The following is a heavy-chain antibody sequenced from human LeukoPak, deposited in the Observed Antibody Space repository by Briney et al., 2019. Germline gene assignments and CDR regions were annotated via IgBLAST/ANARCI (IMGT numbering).Heavy chain of an antibody. CDR3: AKDLWSCLGAFDI. J-gene: IGHJ3*02. CDR2: ISGRGGST. V-gene: IGHV3-23*01. D-gene: IGHD3-3*01. Sequence: GGSLRLSCAASGFTFSSYAMSWVRQAPGKGLEWVSGISGRGGSTYYADSVKGRFTISRDNSKNTLYLQMNSLRAEDTAVYYCAKDLWSCLGAFDIWGQGTMVTVS. CDR1: GFTFSSYA.